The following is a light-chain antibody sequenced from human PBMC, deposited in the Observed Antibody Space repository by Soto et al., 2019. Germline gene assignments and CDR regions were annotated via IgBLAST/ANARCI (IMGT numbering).Light chain of an antibody. CDR1: QSVDGSF. J-gene: IGKJ1*01. V-gene: IGKV3-20*01. CDR2: GAS. Sequence: DIVLTQSPGSLSLSPGERATLSCRASQSVDGSFFAWYQQKPGQSPRLVIYGASKRATGTPDRFSGSGSGTEFTITITRLEPEDFAVYYCQQYVSSVTFGQGTKVEIK. CDR3: QQYVSSVT.